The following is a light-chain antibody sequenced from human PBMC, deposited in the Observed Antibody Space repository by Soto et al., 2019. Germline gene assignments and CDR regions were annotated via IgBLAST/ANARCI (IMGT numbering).Light chain of an antibody. CDR2: GAS. J-gene: IGKJ4*01. V-gene: IGKV3-20*01. Sequence: DIVLTQSPGTLSLSPGERATLSCRASQSVSSNYLAWYQQKPGQAPRLLIYGASSRATGIPDRFSGSGSGTAFTITISRLEPEDFAVYYCQQYGSSPRVTFGGGTKVEIK. CDR1: QSVSSNY. CDR3: QQYGSSPRVT.